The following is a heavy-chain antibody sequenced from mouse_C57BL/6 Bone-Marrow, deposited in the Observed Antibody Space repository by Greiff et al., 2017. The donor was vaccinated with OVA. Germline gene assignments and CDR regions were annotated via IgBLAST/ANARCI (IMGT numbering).Heavy chain of an antibody. CDR2: ISSGSSTI. V-gene: IGHV5-17*01. J-gene: IGHJ4*01. CDR3: AINWGGDYSAMDY. Sequence: EVQRVESGGGLVKPGGSLKLSCAASGFTFSDYGMHWVRQAPEKGLEWVAYISSGSSTIYYADTVKGRFTISRDNAKNTLFLQMTSLRSEDTAMYYCAINWGGDYSAMDYWGQGTSVTVSS. D-gene: IGHD4-1*01. CDR1: GFTFSDYG.